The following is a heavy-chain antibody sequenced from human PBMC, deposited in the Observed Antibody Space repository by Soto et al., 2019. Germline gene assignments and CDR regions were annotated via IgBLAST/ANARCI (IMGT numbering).Heavy chain of an antibody. CDR3: AKDIREYSSGWTYFDY. J-gene: IGHJ4*01. V-gene: IGHV3-23*01. CDR1: EFTFGNYW. D-gene: IGHD6-19*01. Sequence: GGSLRLSCAASEFTFGNYWMHWVRQSPGKGLVWVSAISGSGGSTYYADSVKGRFTISRDNSKNTLYLQMNSLRAEDTALYYCAKDIREYSSGWTYFDYWGHGTLVTVSS. CDR2: ISGSGGST.